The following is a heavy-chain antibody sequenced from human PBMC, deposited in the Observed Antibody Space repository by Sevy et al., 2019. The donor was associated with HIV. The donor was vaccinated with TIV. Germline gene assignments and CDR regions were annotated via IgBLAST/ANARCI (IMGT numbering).Heavy chain of an antibody. CDR2: IKSKTEGGTT. J-gene: IGHJ4*02. CDR3: TTGGSILQH. V-gene: IGHV3-15*01. Sequence: GGSLRLSCAASGFTFSSYGMHWVRQAPGKGLEWVGHIKSKTEGGTTDYAAPVKGRFTISRDDSRNTLDLQMNSLKAEDTALYYCTTGGSILQHWGQGTLVTVSS. CDR1: GFTFSSYG. D-gene: IGHD3-16*01.